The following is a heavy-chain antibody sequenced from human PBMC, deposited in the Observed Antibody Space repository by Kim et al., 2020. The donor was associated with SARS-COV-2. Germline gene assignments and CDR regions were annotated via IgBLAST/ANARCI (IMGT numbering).Heavy chain of an antibody. CDR2: INAGNGNT. CDR3: ARGRRWGSYYYYGMDV. CDR1: GYTFTSYA. Sequence: ASVKVSCKASGYTFTSYAMHWVRQAPGQRLEWMGWINAGNGNTKYSQKFQGRVTITRDTSASTAYMELSSLRSEDTAVYYCARGRRWGSYYYYGMDVWGQGTAVTVS. V-gene: IGHV1-3*01. J-gene: IGHJ6*02. D-gene: IGHD3-16*01.